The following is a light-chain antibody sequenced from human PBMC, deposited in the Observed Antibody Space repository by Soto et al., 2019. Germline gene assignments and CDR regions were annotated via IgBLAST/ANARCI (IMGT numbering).Light chain of an antibody. CDR2: GAF. Sequence: EIVMTQNPATLSVSPGERVTLSCRASQSVSSSLACYQQEPGQAPRLLIYGAFITATGVPARFSGRGYGTEFELTISSLQAEDFAVYDGQQYKEGPEVYTFGQVTKLEIK. J-gene: IGKJ2*01. CDR3: QQYKEGPEVYT. V-gene: IGKV3-15*01. CDR1: QSVSSS.